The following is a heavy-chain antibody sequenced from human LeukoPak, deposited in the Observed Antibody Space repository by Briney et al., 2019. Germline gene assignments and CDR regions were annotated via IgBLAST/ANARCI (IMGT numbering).Heavy chain of an antibody. CDR1: GFTFSSYS. Sequence: GGSLRLSCAASGFTFSSYSMNWVRQAPGKGLEWVSSISSSSSYIYYADSVKGRFTISRDNAKNSLYLQMNSLRAEDTAVYYCARELDILTVTSQGYYYGMDVWGQGTTVTVSS. D-gene: IGHD4-17*01. V-gene: IGHV3-21*01. CDR3: ARELDILTVTSQGYYYGMDV. J-gene: IGHJ6*02. CDR2: ISSSSSYI.